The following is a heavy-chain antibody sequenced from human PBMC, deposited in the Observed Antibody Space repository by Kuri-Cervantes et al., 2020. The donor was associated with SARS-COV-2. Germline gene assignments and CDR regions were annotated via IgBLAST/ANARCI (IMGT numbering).Heavy chain of an antibody. CDR2: ISHDGSNK. V-gene: IGHV3-30-3*01. Sequence: GESLKISCAASGFTFSSYAMHWVRQAPGKGLEWVAVISHDGSNKYYADSVKGRFTISRDNSKNTLYLQMNSLRAEDTAVYYCARELGYCSSTSCYMKSDYYYYGMDVWGQGTTVTVSS. J-gene: IGHJ6*02. CDR1: GFTFSSYA. CDR3: ARELGYCSSTSCYMKSDYYYYGMDV. D-gene: IGHD2-2*02.